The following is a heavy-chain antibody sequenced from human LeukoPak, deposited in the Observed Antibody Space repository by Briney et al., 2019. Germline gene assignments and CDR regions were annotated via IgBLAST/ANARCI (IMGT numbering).Heavy chain of an antibody. J-gene: IGHJ4*02. CDR3: ARAYYYDSSGYNY. V-gene: IGHV3-30*04. CDR1: GFTFNSYA. CDR2: ISYDGSNK. D-gene: IGHD3-22*01. Sequence: GGSLRLSCAASGFTFNSYAMHWVRQATGEGLEWVAVISYDGSNKYYADSAKGRFTISRDNSKNTLYLQMNSLRAEDTAVYYCARAYYYDSSGYNYWGQGTLVTVSS.